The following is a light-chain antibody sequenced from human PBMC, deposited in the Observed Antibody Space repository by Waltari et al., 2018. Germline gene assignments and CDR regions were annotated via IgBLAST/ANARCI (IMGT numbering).Light chain of an antibody. CDR2: WAS. CDR3: QQYCTSPPT. CDR1: QGISSY. J-gene: IGKJ2*01. Sequence: AIRITQSPSSLSASTGYRVTITCRASQGISSYLAWYQQKPGQPPKLLIYWASTRESGVPDRFSGSGSGTDFTLTISSLQAEDVAVYYCQQYCTSPPTFGQGTQVEIK. V-gene: IGKV1-8*01.